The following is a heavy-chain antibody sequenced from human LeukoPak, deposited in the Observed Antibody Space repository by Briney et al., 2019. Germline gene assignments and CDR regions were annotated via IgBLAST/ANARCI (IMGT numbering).Heavy chain of an antibody. CDR3: AKSGYNRFDY. Sequence: GGSLRLSCAASGFTFSSAAMSWGRQAPGKGLEWVSNISGSGSGGSTYYADSVKGRFTISRDNSKNTLYLQMNSLRAEDTAVYYCAKSGYNRFDYWGQGTLVTVSS. J-gene: IGHJ4*02. V-gene: IGHV3-23*01. CDR1: GFTFSSAA. CDR2: ISGSGSGGST. D-gene: IGHD5-24*01.